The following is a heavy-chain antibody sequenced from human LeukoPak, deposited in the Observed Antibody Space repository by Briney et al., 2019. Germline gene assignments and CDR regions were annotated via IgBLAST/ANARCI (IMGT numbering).Heavy chain of an antibody. V-gene: IGHV3-23*01. J-gene: IGHJ4*02. D-gene: IGHD7-27*01. CDR1: GVTFSSYV. CDR2: ISGSGGGT. Sequence: PGGSLRLSCEASGVTFSSYVMSWVRQAPGKGPEWVSGISGSGGGTYYADSVKGRFAISRDNSKNTLYLQMNSLRAEDTAVYYCAKERSNWEYYFDYWGQGTLVTVSS. CDR3: AKERSNWEYYFDY.